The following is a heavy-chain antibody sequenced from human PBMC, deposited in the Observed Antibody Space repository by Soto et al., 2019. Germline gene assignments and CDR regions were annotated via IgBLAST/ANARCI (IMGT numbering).Heavy chain of an antibody. CDR1: GYTFTSYG. CDR2: ISAYNGNT. D-gene: IGHD2-15*01. V-gene: IGHV1-18*01. CDR3: ARDQYCSGGSCYLYYYGMDV. Sequence: ASVKVSCKASGYTFTSYGISWVRQAPGQGLEWMGWISAYNGNTNYAQKLQGRVTMTTDTSTSTAYMELRSLRSDDTAVYYCARDQYCSGGSCYLYYYGMDVWGQGTTVTVSS. J-gene: IGHJ6*02.